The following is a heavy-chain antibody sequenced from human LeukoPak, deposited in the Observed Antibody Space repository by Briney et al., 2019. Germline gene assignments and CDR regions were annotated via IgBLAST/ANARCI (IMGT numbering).Heavy chain of an antibody. CDR1: GGSTSSGSDY. V-gene: IGHV4-61*02. Sequence: SETLSLTCTVSGGSTSSGSDYWSWIRQPAGEGLEWIGRIYSSGSTNYNPSLKSRVTMSIDTSKNQFSLKLSSVTAADTAVYYCARGLPIDNWGQGTLVTVSS. CDR3: ARGLPIDN. CDR2: IYSSGST. J-gene: IGHJ4*02.